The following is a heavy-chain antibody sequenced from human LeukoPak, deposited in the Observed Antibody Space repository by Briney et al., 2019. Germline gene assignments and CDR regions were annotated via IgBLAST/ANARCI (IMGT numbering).Heavy chain of an antibody. CDR2: IYYSGST. Sequence: PSETLSLTCTVSGGSIRSYYWSWIRQSPEKGLEWIGYIYYSGSTNYNPSLKSRVTISVDTSKKQFSLKLNSVTAADTAVYYCASQGPGSPTMRWGQGTLVTVSP. J-gene: IGHJ4*02. CDR3: ASQGPGSPTMR. D-gene: IGHD5-24*01. CDR1: GGSIRSYY. V-gene: IGHV4-59*01.